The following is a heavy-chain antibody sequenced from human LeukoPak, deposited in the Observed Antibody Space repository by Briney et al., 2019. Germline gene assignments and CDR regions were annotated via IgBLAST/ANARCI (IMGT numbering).Heavy chain of an antibody. CDR2: ISAYNGNT. V-gene: IGHV1-18*01. D-gene: IGHD3-22*01. Sequence: GASVKVSCKASGYTFTSYGISWVRQAPGQGLEWMGWISAYNGNTNYAQKLQGRVTMTTDTSTSTAYMELRSLRSDDTVMYYCARSRAGFDSSGYPETTFDPWGQGTLVTVSS. CDR1: GYTFTSYG. J-gene: IGHJ5*02. CDR3: ARSRAGFDSSGYPETTFDP.